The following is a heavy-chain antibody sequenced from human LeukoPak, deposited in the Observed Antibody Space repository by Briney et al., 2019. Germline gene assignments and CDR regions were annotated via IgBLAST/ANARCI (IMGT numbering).Heavy chain of an antibody. CDR1: GFTFNNYA. Sequence: GGSLRLSCAASGFTFNNYAMNWVRQAPGKGLEWFSSICGNCGTAYYEDSAKGRFTISRDNSKNTLYLQMNSLRAEDPAVYYCAKHYCSNASCFVFAFDSSGQGALVTVSS. D-gene: IGHD2-2*01. CDR3: AKHYCSNASCFVFAFDS. CDR2: ICGNCGTA. V-gene: IGHV3-23*01. J-gene: IGHJ4*02.